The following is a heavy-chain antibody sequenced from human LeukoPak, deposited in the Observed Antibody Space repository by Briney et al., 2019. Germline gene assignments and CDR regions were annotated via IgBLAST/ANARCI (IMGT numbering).Heavy chain of an antibody. CDR2: INPNSGGT. V-gene: IGHV1-2*02. Sequence: ASVTVSCKASGYTFTGYYMHWVRQAPGQGLEWMGWINPNSGGTNYAQKFQGRVTMTRDASISTAYMELSRLRSDDTAVYYCARGQVVVAAMGNDWFDPWGQGTLVTVSS. CDR3: ARGQVVVAAMGNDWFDP. J-gene: IGHJ5*02. CDR1: GYTFTGYY. D-gene: IGHD2-15*01.